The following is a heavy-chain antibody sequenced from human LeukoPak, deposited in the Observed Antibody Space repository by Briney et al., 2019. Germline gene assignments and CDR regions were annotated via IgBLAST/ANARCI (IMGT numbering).Heavy chain of an antibody. CDR3: ARGRYSYGYDFDY. J-gene: IGHJ4*02. CDR2: IYYSGST. CDR1: GGSISSGDYY. D-gene: IGHD5-18*01. Sequence: SQTLFLTCTVSGGSISSGDYYWSWIRQPPGKGLEWIGYIYYSGSTYYNPSLKSRVTISVDTSKNQFSLKLSSVTAADTAVYYCARGRYSYGYDFDYWGQGTLVTVSS. V-gene: IGHV4-30-4*01.